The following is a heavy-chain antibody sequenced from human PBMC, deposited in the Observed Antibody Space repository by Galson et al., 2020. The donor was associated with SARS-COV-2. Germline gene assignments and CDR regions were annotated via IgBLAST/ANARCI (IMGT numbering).Heavy chain of an antibody. V-gene: IGHV4-61*02. CDR2: IHSTGST. CDR3: ARSRDRSGDALDI. Sequence: SETLSLTCTVSGGSISSGSYYWSWIRQPAGKELEWIGRIHSTGSTNYNPSLKSRVTISADTSKNQFSLRLSSVTAADTAVYYCARSRDRSGDALDIWGQGTMVTVSS. D-gene: IGHD3-22*01. J-gene: IGHJ3*02. CDR1: GGSISSGSYY.